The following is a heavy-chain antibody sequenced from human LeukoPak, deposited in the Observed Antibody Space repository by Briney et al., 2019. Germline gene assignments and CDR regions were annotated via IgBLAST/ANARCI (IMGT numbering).Heavy chain of an antibody. D-gene: IGHD6-19*01. CDR2: ISWNSGSI. CDR3: AKDGFSSGWDTSWAFDI. V-gene: IGHV3-9*03. J-gene: IGHJ3*02. Sequence: PGRSLRLSCAASGFTFDDYAMHWVRQAPGKGLEWVSGISWNSGSIGYADSVKGRFTISRDNAKNSLYLQMNSLRVEDMALYYCAKDGFSSGWDTSWAFDIWGQGTMVSVSS. CDR1: GFTFDDYA.